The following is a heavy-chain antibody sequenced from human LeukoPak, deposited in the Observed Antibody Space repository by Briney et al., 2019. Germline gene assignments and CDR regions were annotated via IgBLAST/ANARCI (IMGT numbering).Heavy chain of an antibody. D-gene: IGHD2-15*01. CDR1: GYTFIKYG. CDR3: ARDFFHSGGSWYDCFDP. CDR2: ISTNSGH. V-gene: IGHV1-18*01. J-gene: IGHJ5*02. Sequence: VASVKVSCKSSGYTFIKYGISWVRQAPGQGLEWMGWISTNSGHKAQKFQDRVTTTTDTSTSTSYMELRSLRSDDTAVYYCARDFFHSGGSWYDCFDPWGQGTLVTVSS.